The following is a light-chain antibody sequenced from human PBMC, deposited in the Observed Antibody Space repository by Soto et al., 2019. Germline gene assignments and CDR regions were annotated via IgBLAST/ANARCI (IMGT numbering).Light chain of an antibody. CDR2: GNN. J-gene: IGLJ1*01. CDR1: RSNIGAGYD. CDR3: QSYDSSLNSYV. Sequence: QSVLTQPPSVSGAPGQRVTIACAGNRSNIGAGYDVFWYQQLPGTAPKLLIYGNNIRPSGVPDRFSGSKSDTSASLAISGAQAEDEADYYCQSYDSSLNSYVFGSGTKLTVL. V-gene: IGLV1-40*01.